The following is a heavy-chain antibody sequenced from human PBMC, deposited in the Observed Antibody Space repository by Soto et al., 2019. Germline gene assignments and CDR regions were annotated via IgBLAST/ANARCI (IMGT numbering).Heavy chain of an antibody. CDR3: ARHLGGNHYYYGMDV. Sequence: QVQLVQSGAAVKKPGSSVKVSCKASGGTFSSYAISWVRQAPGQGLEWMGGIIPIFGTADYAQKFQGRVTITADDFTSTAYMELSSLRSEDTAVYYCARHLGGNHYYYGMDVWGQGTTFTVSS. CDR2: IIPIFGTA. V-gene: IGHV1-69*12. D-gene: IGHD3-16*01. J-gene: IGHJ6*02. CDR1: GGTFSSYA.